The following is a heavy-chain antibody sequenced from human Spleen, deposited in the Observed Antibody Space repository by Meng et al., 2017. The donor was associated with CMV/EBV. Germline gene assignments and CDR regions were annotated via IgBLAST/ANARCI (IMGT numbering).Heavy chain of an antibody. CDR3: ARVGITIFGVVHSYYYGMDV. CDR2: INPNSGAT. Sequence: ASVKVSCKASGYTFTGYYMHWVRQAPGQGLEWVGWINPNSGATNYAQNFQGRVTMTRDTSVSTAYMELSRLTSDDTAVYYCARVGITIFGVVHSYYYGMDVWGQGTTVTVSS. CDR1: GYTFTGYY. D-gene: IGHD3-3*01. J-gene: IGHJ6*02. V-gene: IGHV1-2*02.